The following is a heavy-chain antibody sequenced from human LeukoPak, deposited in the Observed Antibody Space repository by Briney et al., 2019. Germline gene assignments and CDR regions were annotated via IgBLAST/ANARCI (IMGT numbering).Heavy chain of an antibody. V-gene: IGHV4-59*01. CDR1: GGSINNYY. CDR3: ARTGDGYNYYNYYYMDV. CDR2: IYYTGST. Sequence: PSETLSLTCTVSGGSINNYYWTWIRQTPGKALEWIGYIYYTGSTNYNPSLKSRVTISVDTSKNQFSLKLTSVTAADTAVYYCARTGDGYNYYNYYYMDVWGKGTTVTVTS. D-gene: IGHD5-24*01. J-gene: IGHJ6*03.